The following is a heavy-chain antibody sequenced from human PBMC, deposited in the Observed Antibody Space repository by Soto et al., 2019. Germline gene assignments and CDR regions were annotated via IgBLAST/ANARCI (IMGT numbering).Heavy chain of an antibody. Sequence: SETLSLTCTVSGGSVSRGSHYWSWIRQPPGKGLECIGRVYYSGSTSYSPSLKSRVTISIDTSKNQFSLKLNSVTAADTAVYCCTKLREYDSSGSNYYFDYWGQGTLVTVSS. J-gene: IGHJ4*02. CDR2: VYYSGST. CDR1: GGSVSRGSHY. CDR3: TKLREYDSSGSNYYFDY. V-gene: IGHV4-61*01. D-gene: IGHD3-22*01.